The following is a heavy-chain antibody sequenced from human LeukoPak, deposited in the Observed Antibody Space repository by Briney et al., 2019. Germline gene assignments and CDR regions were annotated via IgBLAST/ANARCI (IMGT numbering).Heavy chain of an antibody. J-gene: IGHJ4*02. V-gene: IGHV4-59*01. D-gene: IGHD2-21*02. CDR2: IYYSGST. CDR1: GGSISSYY. Sequence: PSETLSLTCTVSGGSISSYYWSWIRQPPGKGLEWIGYIYYSGSTNYNPSLKSRVTISVDTSKNQFSLKLSSVTAADTAVYYCARVAYCGGDCWQNTYYFDYWGQGTLVTVSS. CDR3: ARVAYCGGDCWQNTYYFDY.